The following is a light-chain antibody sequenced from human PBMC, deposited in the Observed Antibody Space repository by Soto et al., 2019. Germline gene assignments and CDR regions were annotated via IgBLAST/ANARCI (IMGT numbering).Light chain of an antibody. J-gene: IGLJ3*02. CDR1: SSDIGTYNL. CDR2: EVS. Sequence: QSVLTQPASVSGSPGQSITVSCTGTSSDIGTYNLVSWYQQHPGKAPKLMIYEVSKRPSGVSNRFSASKSGNTASLTVSGLQNEDEADYYCHSYAGSGTWVFGGGTQLTVL. CDR3: HSYAGSGTWV. V-gene: IGLV2-23*02.